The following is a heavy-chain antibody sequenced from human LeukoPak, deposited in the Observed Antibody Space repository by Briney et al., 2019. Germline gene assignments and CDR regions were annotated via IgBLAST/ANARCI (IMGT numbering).Heavy chain of an antibody. CDR3: SGYGDYVGEYNWFDP. D-gene: IGHD4-17*01. CDR1: GFTFSSYA. Sequence: GGSLRLSCAASGFTFSSYAMSWVRQAPGKGLEWVSTISGSGGSTYYADSVKGRFTISRDNSKNTLYLQMNSLRAEATAVYCCSGYGDYVGEYNWFDPWGQGTLVTVSS. V-gene: IGHV3-23*01. J-gene: IGHJ5*02. CDR2: ISGSGGST.